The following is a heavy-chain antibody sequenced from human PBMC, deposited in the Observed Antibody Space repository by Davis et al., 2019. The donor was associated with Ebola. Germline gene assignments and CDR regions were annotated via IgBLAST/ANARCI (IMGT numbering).Heavy chain of an antibody. CDR1: GYTFTSYA. Sequence: ASVKVSCKASGYTFTSYAMHWVRQAPGQRLERMGWINAGNGNTKYSQKFQGWVTMTRDTSISTAYMELSRLRSDDTAVYYCARSGPAARGGYYFDYWGQGTLVTVSS. J-gene: IGHJ4*02. D-gene: IGHD2-2*01. CDR3: ARSGPAARGGYYFDY. CDR2: INAGNGNT. V-gene: IGHV1-3*01.